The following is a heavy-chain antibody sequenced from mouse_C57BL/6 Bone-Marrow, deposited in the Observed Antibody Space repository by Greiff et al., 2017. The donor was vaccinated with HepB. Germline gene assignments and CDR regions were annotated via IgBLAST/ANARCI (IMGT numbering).Heavy chain of an antibody. CDR3: ARNYDNYWYFDV. CDR2: VHPNSGST. D-gene: IGHD2-4*01. J-gene: IGHJ1*03. CDR1: GYTFTSYW. V-gene: IGHV1-64*01. Sequence: QVQLQQPGAELVKPGASVKLSCKASGYTFTSYWMHWVKQRPGPGLGWIGMVHPNSGSTNYNEKFKSKATLNVDKSSSTAFMKLSSLTSEYSAVYYCARNYDNYWYFDVWGTGTTVTVSS.